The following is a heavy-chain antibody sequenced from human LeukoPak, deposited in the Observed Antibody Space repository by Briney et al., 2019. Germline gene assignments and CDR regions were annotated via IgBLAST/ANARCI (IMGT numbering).Heavy chain of an antibody. CDR2: MNPNSGNT. J-gene: IGHJ5*02. V-gene: IGHV1-8*01. D-gene: IGHD6-13*01. Sequence: GASVKASCKASGYTFTSYDINWVRQATGQGLEWMGWMNPNSGNTGYAQKFQGRVTMTRNTSISTAYMELSSLRSEDTAVYYCARGKALAAAHWFDPWGQGTLVTVSS. CDR1: GYTFTSYD. CDR3: ARGKALAAAHWFDP.